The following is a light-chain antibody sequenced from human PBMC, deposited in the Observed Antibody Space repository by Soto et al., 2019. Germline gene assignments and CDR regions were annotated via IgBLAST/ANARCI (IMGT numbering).Light chain of an antibody. CDR3: QQYNSYQYT. J-gene: IGKJ2*01. Sequence: EIVLTQSPATLSLSPGERAALSCRASQSVSSYLAWYQQKPGQAPRLLIYDASNRATGIPARFSGSGSGTEFTLTISSLQPEDFATYYCQQYNSYQYTFGQGTKVDIK. CDR1: QSVSSY. V-gene: IGKV3-11*01. CDR2: DAS.